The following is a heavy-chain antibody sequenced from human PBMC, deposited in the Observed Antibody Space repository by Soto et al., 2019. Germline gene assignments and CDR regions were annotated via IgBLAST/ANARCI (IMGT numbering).Heavy chain of an antibody. CDR1: GGSFSGYY. Sequence: NPSETLSLTCAVYGGSFSGYYWSWIRQPPGKGLEWIGEINHSGSTNYNPSLKSRVTISVDTSKNQFSLKLSSVTAADTAVYYCARGYNWNYFRYKWFDPWGQGTLVTVSS. CDR3: ARGYNWNYFRYKWFDP. CDR2: INHSGST. J-gene: IGHJ5*02. V-gene: IGHV4-34*01. D-gene: IGHD1-7*01.